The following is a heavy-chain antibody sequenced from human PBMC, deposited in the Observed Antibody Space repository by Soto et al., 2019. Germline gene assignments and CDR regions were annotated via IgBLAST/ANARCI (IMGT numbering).Heavy chain of an antibody. Sequence: SETLSLTCAVYGGSLSGYYWSWIRQPPGKGLEWIGEINHSGSTNYNPSLKSRVTISVDTSKNQFSLKLSSVTAADTAVYYCARGKPDYWGQGTLVTVSS. J-gene: IGHJ4*02. CDR2: INHSGST. CDR3: ARGKPDY. CDR1: GGSLSGYY. V-gene: IGHV4-34*01.